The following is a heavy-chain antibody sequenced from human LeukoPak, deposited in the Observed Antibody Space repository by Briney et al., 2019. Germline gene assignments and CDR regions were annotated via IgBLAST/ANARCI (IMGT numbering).Heavy chain of an antibody. CDR1: GGSFSTYY. D-gene: IGHD1-26*01. CDR2: FYYSGST. Sequence: SETLSLTCTVTGGSFSTYYWSWIRHPPREGLEWNGHFYYSGSTNYNPSLKSRVTISVDTSRNQFSLKLTSVTAADTAVYYCARGQGGNYYLNYFDYWGQGALVTVSS. CDR3: ARGQGGNYYLNYFDY. V-gene: IGHV4-59*01. J-gene: IGHJ4*02.